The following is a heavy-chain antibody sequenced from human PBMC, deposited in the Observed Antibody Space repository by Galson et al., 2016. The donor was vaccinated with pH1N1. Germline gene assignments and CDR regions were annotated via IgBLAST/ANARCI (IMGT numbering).Heavy chain of an antibody. CDR1: GGSISSSDYY. CDR2: IYYSGST. J-gene: IGHJ5*02. D-gene: IGHD4-17*01. CDR3: ANLLYGGYSNWFDP. Sequence: TLSLTCTVSGGSISSSDYYWSWIRQPPGKGLEWIGYIYYSGSTYYNPSLKSRVTISVDTSKNQFSLKLSSVTAADTAVYYCANLLYGGYSNWFDPWGQGTLVTVSS. V-gene: IGHV4-30-4*01.